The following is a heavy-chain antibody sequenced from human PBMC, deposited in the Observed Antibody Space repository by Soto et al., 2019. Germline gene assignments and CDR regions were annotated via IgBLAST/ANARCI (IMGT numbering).Heavy chain of an antibody. J-gene: IGHJ4*02. CDR3: ARLTEAVTTFVY. CDR2: INQYGSVK. Sequence: PGGSLILSCEASGVALSPYWMSLVRQAPGKGLEWVASINQYGSVKHYVDSVRGRFTISRDNAKNSLFLQMNSLSAEDTAVYYCARLTEAVTTFVYWGQGTPVTVSS. V-gene: IGHV3-7*03. D-gene: IGHD1-1*01. CDR1: GVALSPYW.